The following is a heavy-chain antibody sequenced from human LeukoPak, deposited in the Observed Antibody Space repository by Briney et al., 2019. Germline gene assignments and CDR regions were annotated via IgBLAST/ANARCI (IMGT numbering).Heavy chain of an antibody. CDR3: AKDKGLLGIGPTGPPGYFDY. V-gene: IGHV3-9*01. CDR2: ISWNSGSI. Sequence: GGSLRLSCAASGFTFDDYAMHWVRQAPGKGLEWVSGISWNSGSIGYADSVKGRFTISRDNAKNSLYLQMTSLRAEDTALYYCAKDKGLLGIGPTGPPGYFDYWGQGTLVTVSS. D-gene: IGHD1-14*01. J-gene: IGHJ4*02. CDR1: GFTFDDYA.